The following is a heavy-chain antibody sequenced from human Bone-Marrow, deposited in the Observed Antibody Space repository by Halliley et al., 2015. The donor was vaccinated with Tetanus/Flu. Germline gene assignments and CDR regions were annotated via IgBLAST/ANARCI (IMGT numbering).Heavy chain of an antibody. Sequence: GSGGATYDADTGKGRFTSSRDKDIAKNLLFLQMNSLRAEDTAIYYCAKAGRGDFYYYGMDVWGQGTTVTVSS. CDR3: AKAGRGDFYYYGMDV. V-gene: IGHV3-23*01. J-gene: IGHJ6*02. CDR2: GSGGAT. D-gene: IGHD3-3*01.